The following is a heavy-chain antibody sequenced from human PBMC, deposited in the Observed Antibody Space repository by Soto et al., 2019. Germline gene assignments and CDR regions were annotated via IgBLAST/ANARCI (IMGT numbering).Heavy chain of an antibody. V-gene: IGHV1-18*01. Sequence: ASVKVSCKASGGTFSSYGISWVRQAPGQGLEWMGWISAYNGNTNYAQKLQGRVTMTTDTSTSTAYMELRSLRSDDTAVYYCASLGDCSGGSCYFDYWGQGTLVTVSS. D-gene: IGHD2-15*01. CDR2: ISAYNGNT. CDR1: GGTFSSYG. J-gene: IGHJ4*02. CDR3: ASLGDCSGGSCYFDY.